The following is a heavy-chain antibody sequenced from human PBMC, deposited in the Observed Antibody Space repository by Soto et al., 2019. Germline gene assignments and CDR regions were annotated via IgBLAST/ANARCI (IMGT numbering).Heavy chain of an antibody. CDR2: INPKSGGT. Sequence: ASVKFSCKTSGYTFTCYYMHGVRQAPGQGLERMGRINPKSGGTNYAQQYQGWVTMTRDTSISTAYMELSRLRSDDTAVYYCARGPDIVVVVAATHFDYWGQGTLVTVSS. CDR1: GYTFTCYY. J-gene: IGHJ4*02. D-gene: IGHD2-15*01. V-gene: IGHV1-2*04. CDR3: ARGPDIVVVVAATHFDY.